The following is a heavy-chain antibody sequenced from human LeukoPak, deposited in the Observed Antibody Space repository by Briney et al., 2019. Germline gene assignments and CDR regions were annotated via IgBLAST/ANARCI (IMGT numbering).Heavy chain of an antibody. CDR3: AKDSDYDFWSGYAPPFFDY. D-gene: IGHD3-3*01. CDR1: GFTFSSYA. V-gene: IGHV3-30-3*01. Sequence: PGGSLRLSCAASGFTFSSYAMHWVRQAPGKGLEWVAVISYDGSNKYYADSVKGRFTISRDNSKNTLYLQMNSLRAEDTAVYYCAKDSDYDFWSGYAPPFFDYWGQGTLVTVSS. J-gene: IGHJ4*02. CDR2: ISYDGSNK.